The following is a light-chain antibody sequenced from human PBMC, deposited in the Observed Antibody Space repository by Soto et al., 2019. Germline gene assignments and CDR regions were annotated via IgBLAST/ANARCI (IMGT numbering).Light chain of an antibody. CDR3: QQYGSSQFT. CDR1: QSVSSSY. CDR2: GAS. Sequence: ELVLTQSPGTLSLSPGERATLSCRASQSVSSSYLAWYQQKPDQAPRLLIYGASSRATGIPDRFSGSGSGTDFTLTISRLEPEDFAVYYCQQYGSSQFTFGPGTKVDIK. V-gene: IGKV3-20*01. J-gene: IGKJ3*01.